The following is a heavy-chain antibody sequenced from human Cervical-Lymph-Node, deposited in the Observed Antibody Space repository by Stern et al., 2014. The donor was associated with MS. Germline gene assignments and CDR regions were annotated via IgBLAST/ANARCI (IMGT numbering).Heavy chain of an antibody. CDR2: INHSGST. V-gene: IGHV4-34*01. D-gene: IGHD1-26*01. J-gene: IGHJ4*02. Sequence: QVQLQQWGAGLLKPSETLSLTCAVYGGSFSGYYWSWIRQPPGKGLEWIGEINHSGSTNYNPSLKSRVTLSVDTSKNQFSLKLSSVTAADTAVYYCARGGGGSHSFDYWGQGTLVTVSS. CDR3: ARGGGGSHSFDY. CDR1: GGSFSGYY.